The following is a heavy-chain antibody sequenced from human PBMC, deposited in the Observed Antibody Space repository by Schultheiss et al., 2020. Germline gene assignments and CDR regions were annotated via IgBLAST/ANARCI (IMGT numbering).Heavy chain of an antibody. CDR3: ASDPPYCSGGSCYSQYYFDY. V-gene: IGHV4-61*08. CDR2: IYYSGTTYYSGST. CDR1: GGSISSGGYY. J-gene: IGHJ4*02. D-gene: IGHD2-15*01. Sequence: SETLSLTCAVSGGSISSGGYYWTWIRQHPGKGLEWIGYIYYSGTTYYSGSTNYNPSLKSRVTISVDTSKNQFSLKLSSVTAADTAVYYCASDPPYCSGGSCYSQYYFDYWGQGTLVTVSS.